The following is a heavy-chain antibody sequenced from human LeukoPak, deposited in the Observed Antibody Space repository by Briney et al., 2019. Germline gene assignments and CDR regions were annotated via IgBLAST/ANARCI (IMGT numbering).Heavy chain of an antibody. CDR2: IDIDGGT. J-gene: IGHJ4*02. CDR3: ARDLEYTFDY. D-gene: IGHD2/OR15-2a*01. CDR1: GFTFSHQY. V-gene: IGHV3-74*01. Sequence: GGSLRLSCAASGFTFSHQYMHWVRQAPGKGLVWVARIDIDGGTGYADSVKGRFTISRDNAKNTVYLQMNSLRAEDTAVYYCARDLEYTFDYWGQGTAVTVSS.